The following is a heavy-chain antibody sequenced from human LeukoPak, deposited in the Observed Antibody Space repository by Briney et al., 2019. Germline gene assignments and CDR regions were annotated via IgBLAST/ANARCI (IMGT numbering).Heavy chain of an antibody. J-gene: IGHJ6*02. V-gene: IGHV3-21*01. Sequence: GGSLRLSCAASGFTFSSYSMNWVRQAPGKGLEWVSSISSSSSYIYYADSVKGRFTISRDNAKNSLYLQMNSLRAEDTAVYYCARVPYIVVVPAAIPYGMDVWGQGTTVTVSS. CDR1: GFTFSSYS. CDR3: ARVPYIVVVPAAIPYGMDV. CDR2: ISSSSSYI. D-gene: IGHD2-2*01.